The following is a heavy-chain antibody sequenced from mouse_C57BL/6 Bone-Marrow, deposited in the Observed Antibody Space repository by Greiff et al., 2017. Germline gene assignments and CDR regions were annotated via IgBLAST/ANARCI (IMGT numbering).Heavy chain of an antibody. Sequence: QVQLQQPGAELVKPGASVKMSCKASGYTFTSYWITWVKQRPGQGLEWIGDIYPGSGSTNYNEKFKSKATLTVDTSASTAYMQLSSLTSEDSAVYYCARPNYYGSSSYYVDYWGQGTTLTVSS. CDR2: IYPGSGST. CDR1: GYTFTSYW. CDR3: ARPNYYGSSSYYVDY. V-gene: IGHV1-55*01. D-gene: IGHD1-1*01. J-gene: IGHJ2*01.